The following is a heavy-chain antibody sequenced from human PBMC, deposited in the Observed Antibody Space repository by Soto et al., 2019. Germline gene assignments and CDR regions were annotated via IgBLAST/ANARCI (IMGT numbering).Heavy chain of an antibody. J-gene: IGHJ4*02. CDR1: GFSLSTSGVG. Sequence: QITLKESGPTLVKPTQTLTLTCTFSGFSLSTSGVGVGWIRQPPGKALEWLALIYWDDDKRYRPSLKSRLTITKDNSKNHVVLTRINMDPVDTATHDGAHRGCDSWPGYYNHCYDYWGQGTLVTVSS. V-gene: IGHV2-5*02. CDR3: AHRGCDSWPGYYNHCYDY. CDR2: IYWDDDK. D-gene: IGHD3-9*01.